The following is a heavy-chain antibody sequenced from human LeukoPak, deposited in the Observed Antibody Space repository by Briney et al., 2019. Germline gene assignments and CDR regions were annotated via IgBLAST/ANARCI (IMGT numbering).Heavy chain of an antibody. Sequence: PGGSLRLSCAASGFTFSSYEMNWVRQAPGEGLEWVSYISSSGSTIYYADSVKGRFTISRDNAKNSLYLQMNSLRAEDTAVYYCARRPRQYGMDVWGQGTTVTVSS. V-gene: IGHV3-48*03. CDR2: ISSSGSTI. CDR1: GFTFSSYE. CDR3: ARRPRQYGMDV. J-gene: IGHJ6*02.